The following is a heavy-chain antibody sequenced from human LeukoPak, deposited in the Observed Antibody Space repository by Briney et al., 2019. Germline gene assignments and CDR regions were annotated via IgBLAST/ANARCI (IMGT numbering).Heavy chain of an antibody. V-gene: IGHV3-53*01. D-gene: IGHD5-12*01. J-gene: IGHJ4*02. CDR3: ARESGYAVGDF. CDR1: GFSVRSNY. CDR2: IYNDGST. Sequence: GGSLRLSCTASGFSVRSNYMSWFRQAPGRGLEWASVIYNDGSTYYADSLKGRFIISKDISKNTFYLEMNNLRADDTAFYYCARESGYAVGDFWGRGTLVTVSS.